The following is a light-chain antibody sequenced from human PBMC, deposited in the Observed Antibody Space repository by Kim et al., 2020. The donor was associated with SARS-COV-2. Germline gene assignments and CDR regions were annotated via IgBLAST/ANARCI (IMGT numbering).Light chain of an antibody. Sequence: SYELTQPPSVSVSPGQTASITCSGDNLGDKFVCWFQEKSGQSPVLVIYQNRKRPSGIPARFSGSNSGDTATLTISGTQAMDEAHYYCQAWDSHVVIFGGG. J-gene: IGLJ2*01. V-gene: IGLV3-1*01. CDR3: QAWDSHVVI. CDR2: QNR. CDR1: NLGDKF.